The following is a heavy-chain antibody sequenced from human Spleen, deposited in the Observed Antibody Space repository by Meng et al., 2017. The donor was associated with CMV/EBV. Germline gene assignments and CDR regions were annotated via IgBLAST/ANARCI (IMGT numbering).Heavy chain of an antibody. CDR3: AGPGYSSGWYRDY. CDR2: IYYSGST. D-gene: IGHD6-19*01. CDR1: GGSIRSSSYY. V-gene: IGHV4-39*01. Sequence: VSGGSIRSSSYYWGWIRQPPGKGLEWIGSIYYSGSTYYNPSLKSRVTISVDTSKNQFSLKLSSVTAADTAVYYCAGPGYSSGWYRDYWGQGTLVTVSS. J-gene: IGHJ4*02.